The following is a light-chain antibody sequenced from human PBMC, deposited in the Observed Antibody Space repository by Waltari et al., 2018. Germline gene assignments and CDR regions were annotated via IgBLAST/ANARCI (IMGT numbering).Light chain of an antibody. CDR3: QQYNSYLWT. CDR2: DAS. Sequence: DIQMTQSPSTLPACVGDRVTITCRASQSISSWLAWYQQKPGKAPKLLIYDASSLESGVPSRFSGSGSGTEFTLTISSLQPDDFATYYCQQYNSYLWTFGQGAKVEIK. V-gene: IGKV1-5*01. J-gene: IGKJ1*01. CDR1: QSISSW.